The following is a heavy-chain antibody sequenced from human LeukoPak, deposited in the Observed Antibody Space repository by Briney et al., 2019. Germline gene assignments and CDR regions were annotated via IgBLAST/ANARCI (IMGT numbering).Heavy chain of an antibody. CDR2: IKQDGSEK. CDR1: GFTFSSYW. V-gene: IGHV3-7*01. CDR3: ARAASTVVPAALNWFDP. D-gene: IGHD2-2*01. Sequence: PGGSLRLSCAASGFTFSSYWMSWARQAPGKGLEWVANIKQDGSEKYYVDSVKGRFTISRDNAKNSLYLQMNSLRAEDTAVYYCARAASTVVPAALNWFDPWGQGTLVTVSS. J-gene: IGHJ5*02.